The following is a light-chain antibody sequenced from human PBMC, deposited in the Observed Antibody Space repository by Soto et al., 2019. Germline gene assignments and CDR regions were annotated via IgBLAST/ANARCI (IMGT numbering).Light chain of an antibody. CDR2: VAS. Sequence: DMVMTQSPATLSVSPGERATLSCRASQSVSSYLAWYQQKPGQPPRLLIYVASTRAAGIPARFSGSGSGTEFTLTISSLQSEDFAVYYCQQYKDWPTRFGQGTKVEIK. J-gene: IGKJ1*01. CDR1: QSVSSY. CDR3: QQYKDWPTR. V-gene: IGKV3-15*01.